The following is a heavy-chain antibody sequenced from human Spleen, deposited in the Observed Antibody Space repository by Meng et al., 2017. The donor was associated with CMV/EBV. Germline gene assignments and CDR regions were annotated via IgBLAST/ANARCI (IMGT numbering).Heavy chain of an antibody. CDR1: GFTFSGYW. CDR2: IKQDGSEK. CDR3: GRASFAYSSGWYDYYFDY. Sequence: GESLKISCAASGFTFSGYWMTWVRQAPGKGLEWVANIKQDGSEKYYMNSVKGRFTISRDNAKNSLYLQMNNLRAEDTAVYCCGRASFAYSSGWYDYYFDYWGQGTLVTVSS. V-gene: IGHV3-7*01. D-gene: IGHD6-19*01. J-gene: IGHJ4*02.